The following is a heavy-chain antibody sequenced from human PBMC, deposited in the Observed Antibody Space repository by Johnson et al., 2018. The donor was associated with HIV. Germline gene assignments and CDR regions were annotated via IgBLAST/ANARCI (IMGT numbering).Heavy chain of an antibody. CDR1: GFNFDDYG. D-gene: IGHD6-19*01. Sequence: VQLVESWGGVVRPGGSLRLSCAASGFNFDDYGMTWVRQAPGKGLEWVPGINWNGARTGHADSVKGRFTLTRDNAKNYLYLQMNSLRAEDTALYYCARDWNPLAVAGAQYAFDIWGQGTMVTVSS. CDR3: ARDWNPLAVAGAQYAFDI. J-gene: IGHJ3*02. V-gene: IGHV3-20*04. CDR2: INWNGART.